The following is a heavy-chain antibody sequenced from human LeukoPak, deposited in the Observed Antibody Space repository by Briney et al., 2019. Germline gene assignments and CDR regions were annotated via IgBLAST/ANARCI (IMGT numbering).Heavy chain of an antibody. J-gene: IGHJ6*04. CDR2: ISSSGSTI. V-gene: IGHV3-48*03. D-gene: IGHD6-19*01. Sequence: GGSLRLSCAASGFTFSSDVMNWVRQAPGKGLEWVSYISSSGSTIYYADSVKGRFTISRDNAKNSLYLQMNSLRAEDTAVYYCARSQYSSGWDYYYGMDVWGKGTTVTVSS. CDR1: GFTFSSDV. CDR3: ARSQYSSGWDYYYGMDV.